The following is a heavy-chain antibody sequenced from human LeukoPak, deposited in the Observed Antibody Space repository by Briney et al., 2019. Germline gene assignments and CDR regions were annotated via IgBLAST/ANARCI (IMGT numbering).Heavy chain of an antibody. D-gene: IGHD6-13*01. Sequence: GGSLRLSCAASGFTFSSYGIHWVRQAPGKGLEWVAFISYDGTNNYYRDSVKGRFTISRDNSKNTLSLQLNSLRAEDTAIYYCVLGGYTTTWGGDYWGQGTLVTVSS. CDR2: ISYDGTNN. J-gene: IGHJ4*02. CDR3: VLGGYTTTWGGDY. CDR1: GFTFSSYG. V-gene: IGHV3-30*03.